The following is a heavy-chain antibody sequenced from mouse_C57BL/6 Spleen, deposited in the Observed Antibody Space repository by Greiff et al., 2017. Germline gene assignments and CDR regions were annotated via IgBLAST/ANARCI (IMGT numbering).Heavy chain of an antibody. CDR2: IDPSDSET. CDR3: ARGATVVATPVFDV. Sequence: QVQLQQPGAELVRPGSSVKLSCKASGYTFTSYWMHWVKQRPIQGLEWIGNIDPSDSETHYNQKFKDKATLTVDKSSSTAYMQLSSLTSEDSAVYYCARGATVVATPVFDVWGTGTTVTVSS. J-gene: IGHJ1*03. D-gene: IGHD1-1*01. V-gene: IGHV1-52*01. CDR1: GYTFTSYW.